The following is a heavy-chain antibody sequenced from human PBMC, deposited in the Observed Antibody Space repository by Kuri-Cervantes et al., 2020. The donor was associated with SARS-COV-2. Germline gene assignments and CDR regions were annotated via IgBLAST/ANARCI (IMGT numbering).Heavy chain of an antibody. CDR2: IRNKDGKYST. CDR3: TSLQRIPLFDI. V-gene: IGHV3-72*01. Sequence: GESLKISCAASGFTFIGHAMNWVRQAPGRGLEWVGRIRNKDGKYSTEYAASVRGRFTISRDDSKKSLYLQMNSLQTEDTAVYYCTSLQRIPLFDIWGQGTVVTVSS. J-gene: IGHJ3*02. CDR1: GFTFIGHA. D-gene: IGHD2-21*01.